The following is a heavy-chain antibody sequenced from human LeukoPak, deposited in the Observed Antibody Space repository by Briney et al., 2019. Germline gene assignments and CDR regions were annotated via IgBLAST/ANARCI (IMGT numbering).Heavy chain of an antibody. D-gene: IGHD4-11*01. CDR3: ARPLDYSRSHGMDV. J-gene: IGHJ6*02. V-gene: IGHV1-69*01. CDR2: IIPIFGTA. CDR1: GGTFSSYA. Sequence: SVKVSCKASGGTFSSYAISWVRQAPGQALEWMGGIIPIFGTANYAQKFQGRVTIAADESTSTAYMELSSLRSEDTAVYYCARPLDYSRSHGMDVWGQGTTVTVSS.